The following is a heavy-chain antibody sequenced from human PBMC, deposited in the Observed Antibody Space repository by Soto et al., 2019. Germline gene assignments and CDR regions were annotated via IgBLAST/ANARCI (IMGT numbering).Heavy chain of an antibody. J-gene: IGHJ4*02. D-gene: IGHD2-8*01. CDR3: AGVYYGGNSVNNY. Sequence: WVRQAPGKGLEWVAATSYDGSNKYYADSVKGRFIISRDNSKNTLDLLLNTLRAEDTAVYYCAGVYYGGNSVNNYWGQGTPVTVSS. V-gene: IGHV3-30-3*01. CDR2: TSYDGSNK.